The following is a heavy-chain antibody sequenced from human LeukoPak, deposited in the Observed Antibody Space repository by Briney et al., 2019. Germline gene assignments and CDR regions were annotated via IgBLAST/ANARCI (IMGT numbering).Heavy chain of an antibody. J-gene: IGHJ6*02. CDR1: GFTVSSNY. CDR3: ASNPVGVAVAVASDV. V-gene: IGHV3-66*01. Sequence: QPGGSLRLSCAASGFTVSSNYMSWVRQAPGKGLEWVSVIYSGGSTYYADSVKGRFTISRDNSKNTLYLQMNSLRAEDTAVYYCASNPVGVAVAVASDVWGQGTTVTVSS. CDR2: IYSGGST. D-gene: IGHD6-19*01.